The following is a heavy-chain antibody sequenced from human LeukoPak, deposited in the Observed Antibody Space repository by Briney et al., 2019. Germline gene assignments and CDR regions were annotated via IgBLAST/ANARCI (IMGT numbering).Heavy chain of an antibody. CDR3: AKDRSPYGSGSQTLDY. CDR1: GGSISSYY. V-gene: IGHV4-59*01. CDR2: IYYSGST. D-gene: IGHD3-10*01. Sequence: SETLSLTCTVSGGSISSYYWSWIRQPPGKGLEWIGYIYYSGSTNYNPSLKSRVTISVDTSKNQFSLKLSSVTAADTALYYCAKDRSPYGSGSQTLDYWGQGTLVTVSS. J-gene: IGHJ4*02.